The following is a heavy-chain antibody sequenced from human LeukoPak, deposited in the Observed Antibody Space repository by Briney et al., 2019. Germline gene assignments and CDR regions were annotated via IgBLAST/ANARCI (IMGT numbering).Heavy chain of an antibody. CDR3: ARGGSPNYGDYLDY. V-gene: IGHV3-33*01. D-gene: IGHD4-17*01. Sequence: GRSLRLSCAASGFTFSSYGMHWVRQAPGKGLEWVAVIWYDGSNKYYADSVKGRFTISRDNSKNTLYLQMNSLRAEDTAVYYCARGGSPNYGDYLDYWGQGTLVTVSS. CDR1: GFTFSSYG. CDR2: IWYDGSNK. J-gene: IGHJ4*02.